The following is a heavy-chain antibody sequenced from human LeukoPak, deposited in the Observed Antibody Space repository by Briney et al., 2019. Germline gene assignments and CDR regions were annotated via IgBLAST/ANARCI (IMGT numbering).Heavy chain of an antibody. V-gene: IGHV3-30*03. CDR3: VRDVGAVRGEVYFDY. D-gene: IGHD3-10*01. Sequence: PGRSLSLSCAASGFTFSTYATHWVRQAPGKGLEWVAVISFDGSNRYYAASVEGRFTISRDNSKDTLYLQMNSLRAEDTAMYFCVRDVGAVRGEVYFDYWGQGTLVTVSS. J-gene: IGHJ4*02. CDR2: ISFDGSNR. CDR1: GFTFSTYA.